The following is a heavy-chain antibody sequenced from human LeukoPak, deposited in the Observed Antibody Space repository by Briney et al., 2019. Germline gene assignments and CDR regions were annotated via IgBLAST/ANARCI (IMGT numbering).Heavy chain of an antibody. CDR2: IKQDGSEK. J-gene: IGHJ4*02. V-gene: IGHV3-7*01. D-gene: IGHD6-6*01. Sequence: GGSLRLSCTASGFTFSSYSMSWVRQAPGKGLEWVANIKQDGSEKYYVDSVKGRFTISRDNAKNSLYLQMNSLRAEDTAVYYCARARGSSPRIDYWGQGTLVTVSS. CDR3: ARARGSSPRIDY. CDR1: GFTFSSYS.